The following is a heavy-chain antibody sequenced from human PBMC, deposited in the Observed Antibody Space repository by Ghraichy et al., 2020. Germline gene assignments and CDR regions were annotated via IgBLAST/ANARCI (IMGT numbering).Heavy chain of an antibody. V-gene: IGHV3-23*01. J-gene: IGHJ3*02. CDR3: AKREQRAFDI. CDR1: GFTFRNYE. Sequence: GGSLRLSCAASGFTFRNYEMNWVRQAPGKGLEWVSTISGSAGGTWYVDSVKGRFTISRDNSNNTLYLQMNSLRAEDTAVYYCAKREQRAFDIWGQGTMVTVSS. CDR2: ISGSAGGT. D-gene: IGHD6-25*01.